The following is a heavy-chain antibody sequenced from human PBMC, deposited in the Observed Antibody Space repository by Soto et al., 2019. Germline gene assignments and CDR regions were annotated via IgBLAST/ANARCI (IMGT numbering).Heavy chain of an antibody. J-gene: IGHJ4*02. Sequence: SETLSLTCTVSGGSVSSGSYYWSWIRQHPGRGLEWIGYIYYTGNTYYNPSLKSRLAISVDTSKNQFSLKLTSVTAADTAVYYCARDPRSACYHDHWGQGTLVTVSS. CDR2: IYYTGNT. V-gene: IGHV4-31*03. D-gene: IGHD3-3*01. CDR1: GGSVSSGSYY. CDR3: ARDPRSACYHDH.